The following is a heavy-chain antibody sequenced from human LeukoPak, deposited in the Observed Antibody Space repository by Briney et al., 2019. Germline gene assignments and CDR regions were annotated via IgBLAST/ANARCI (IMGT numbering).Heavy chain of an antibody. CDR3: ARDHWELDY. CDR1: GVTSDTYA. J-gene: IGHJ4*02. V-gene: IGHV1-69*04. CDR2: IIPIFNMT. Sequence: ASVKVSCKASGVTSDTYAITWVRQAPGQGLEWMGRIIPIFNMTNYGQKFQGRVTITADKATSTAYMELRSLRSDDTAVYYCARDHWELDYWGQGTLVTVSS. D-gene: IGHD7-27*01.